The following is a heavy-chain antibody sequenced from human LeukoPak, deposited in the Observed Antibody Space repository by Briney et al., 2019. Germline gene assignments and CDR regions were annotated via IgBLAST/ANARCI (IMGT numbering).Heavy chain of an antibody. Sequence: ASVKVSCKASGYTFTSYGISWVRQAPGQRLEWMGWISAYNGNTNYAQKLRGRVTMTTDTSTSTAYMELRSLRSDDTAVYYCARADDGWYVQPTQGDYWGQGTLVTVSS. V-gene: IGHV1-18*01. CDR3: ARADDGWYVQPTQGDY. J-gene: IGHJ4*02. CDR2: ISAYNGNT. D-gene: IGHD6-19*01. CDR1: GYTFTSYG.